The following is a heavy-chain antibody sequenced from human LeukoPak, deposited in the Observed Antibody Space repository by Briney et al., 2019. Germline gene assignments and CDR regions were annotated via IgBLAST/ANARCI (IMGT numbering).Heavy chain of an antibody. J-gene: IGHJ3*02. CDR1: GFTFSSYS. Sequence: GGSLRLSCAASGFTFSSYSMNWVRQAPGKGLEWVANIKQDGSEKYYVDSVKGRFTISRDNANNSLYLQMNSLRAEDTAVYYCARDFQLGPFDAFDIWGQGTMVTVSS. CDR3: ARDFQLGPFDAFDI. V-gene: IGHV3-7*01. CDR2: IKQDGSEK. D-gene: IGHD6-6*01.